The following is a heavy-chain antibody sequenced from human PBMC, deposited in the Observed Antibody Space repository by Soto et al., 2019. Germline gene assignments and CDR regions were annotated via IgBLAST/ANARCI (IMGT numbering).Heavy chain of an antibody. CDR1: GFTVSSNY. CDR3: ASRGPWHDFWSGYYY. D-gene: IGHD3-3*01. Sequence: GGSLRLSCAASGFTVSSNYMSWVRQAPGKGLEWVSVIYSGGSTYYADSVKGRFTISRDNSKNTLYLQMNSLRAEDTAVYYCASRGPWHDFWSGYYYWGQGTLVTVSS. V-gene: IGHV3-53*01. J-gene: IGHJ4*02. CDR2: IYSGGST.